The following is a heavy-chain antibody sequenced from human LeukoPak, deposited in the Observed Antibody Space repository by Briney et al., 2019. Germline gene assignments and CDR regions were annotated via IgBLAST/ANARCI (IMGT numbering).Heavy chain of an antibody. CDR3: ASAAGPFDN. Sequence: PGRSLRLSCAASGFTFSSYGMHWVRQAPGKGLEWVAVISYDGSNKYYADSVKGRFTISRDNSKNTLYLQMNSLRAEDTAVYYCASAAGPFDNWGQGTLVTVSS. D-gene: IGHD6-13*01. CDR1: GFTFSSYG. V-gene: IGHV3-30*03. J-gene: IGHJ4*02. CDR2: ISYDGSNK.